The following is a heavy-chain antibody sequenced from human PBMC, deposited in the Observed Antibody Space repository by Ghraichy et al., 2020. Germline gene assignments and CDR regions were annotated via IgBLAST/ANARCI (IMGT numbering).Heavy chain of an antibody. Sequence: SETLSLTCTVSGGSISSSSYYWGWIRQPPGKGLEWIGSIYYSGSTYYNPSLKSRVTISVDTSKNQFSLKLSSVTAADTAVYYCARCSGSCRTWVFDYWGQGTLVTVSS. CDR2: IYYSGST. J-gene: IGHJ4*02. CDR3: ARCSGSCRTWVFDY. CDR1: GGSISSSSYY. D-gene: IGHD1-26*01. V-gene: IGHV4-39*01.